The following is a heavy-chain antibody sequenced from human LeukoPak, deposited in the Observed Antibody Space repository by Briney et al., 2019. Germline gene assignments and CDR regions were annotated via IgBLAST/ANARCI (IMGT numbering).Heavy chain of an antibody. V-gene: IGHV3-23*01. CDR1: GFTFSSYA. CDR3: AKSLVLRKSRGY. J-gene: IGHJ4*02. Sequence: GGSLRLSCAASGFTFSSYAMSWVRQAPGKGLEWVSAVTGSGSSTYYADSVKGRFTISRDNSKNTLYVQMNSLRAEDTAVYYCAKSLVLRKSRGYWGQGTLVTVSS. CDR2: VTGSGSST. D-gene: IGHD3-16*02.